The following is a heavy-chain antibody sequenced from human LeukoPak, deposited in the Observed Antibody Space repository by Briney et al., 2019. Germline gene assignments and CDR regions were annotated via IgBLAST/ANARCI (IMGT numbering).Heavy chain of an antibody. Sequence: GGSLRLSCAASGFTFSGHWMTWVRQAPGKGLEWVANIKEDGSKKNYVDSVKGRFTISRDNAKNSLYLQMTSLRAEDTAMYYCARGGSSRADAFDIWGQGTMVTVSS. D-gene: IGHD1-26*01. CDR2: IKEDGSKK. CDR3: ARGGSSRADAFDI. V-gene: IGHV3-7*03. J-gene: IGHJ3*02. CDR1: GFTFSGHW.